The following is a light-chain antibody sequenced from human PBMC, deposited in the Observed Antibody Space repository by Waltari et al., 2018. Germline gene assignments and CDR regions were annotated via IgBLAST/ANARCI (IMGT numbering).Light chain of an antibody. Sequence: EIVLTQSPATLSLSPGERATLSCRASQSIRNYLAWYQQKPGQAPRLLIYDASNRATGIPARCSGSGSGTDFTLSISSLEPEDFAVYYCQQRSNWPITFGQGTRLEIK. CDR1: QSIRNY. CDR3: QQRSNWPIT. CDR2: DAS. V-gene: IGKV3-11*01. J-gene: IGKJ5*01.